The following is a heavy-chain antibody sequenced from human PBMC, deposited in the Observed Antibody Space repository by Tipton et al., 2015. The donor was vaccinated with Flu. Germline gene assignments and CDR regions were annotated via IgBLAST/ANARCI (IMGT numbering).Heavy chain of an antibody. V-gene: IGHV4-38-2*01. D-gene: IGHD6-19*01. CDR3: APTPGAVTGNQGYYYAMEV. Sequence: TLSLTCSVSGDSIGSDYYWGWIRQPPGKGLEWLGNIHRSGNTYYNSSLKSRVTISLDKSKNQFSLRLVSMTTTDTAVYYCAPTPGAVTGNQGYYYAMEVWGQGTTVTVSS. CDR1: GDSIGSDYY. J-gene: IGHJ6*02. CDR2: IHRSGNT.